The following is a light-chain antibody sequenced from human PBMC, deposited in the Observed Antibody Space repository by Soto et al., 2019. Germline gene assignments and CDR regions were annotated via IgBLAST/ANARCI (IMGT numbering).Light chain of an antibody. CDR3: QQYGSSPPIT. J-gene: IGKJ5*01. CDR2: GAY. CDR1: HSVSSSY. V-gene: IGKV3-20*01. Sequence: EIVLTQSPGTLSLSPGERATLSCRASHSVSSSYLAWYQQKPGQAPRLLIYGAYSRATGIPDRFSGSGSGTDCTLTISRLEPEDFAVYYCQQYGSSPPITFGQGTRLEIK.